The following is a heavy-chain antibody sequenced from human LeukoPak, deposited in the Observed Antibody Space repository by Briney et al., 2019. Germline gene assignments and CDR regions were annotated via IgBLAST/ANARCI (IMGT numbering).Heavy chain of an antibody. V-gene: IGHV4-34*01. CDR1: GGSFSGYY. CDR2: INHSGST. Sequence: SETLSLTCAVYGGSFSGYYWSWIRQPPGKGLEWIGEINHSGSTNYNPSLKSRVTISVDTSKNQFSLKLSSVTAADTAVYYCARHRRDYYGSGRMYYFDYWGQGTLVTVSS. D-gene: IGHD3-10*01. J-gene: IGHJ4*02. CDR3: ARHRRDYYGSGRMYYFDY.